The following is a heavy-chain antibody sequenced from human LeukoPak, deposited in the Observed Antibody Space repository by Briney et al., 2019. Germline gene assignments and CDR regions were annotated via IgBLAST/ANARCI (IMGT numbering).Heavy chain of an antibody. Sequence: GGSLRLSCAASGFTFSSYAMSWVRQAPGKGLEWVSAISGSGGSTYYADSVKGRFTISRDNSKNTLYLQMNSLRVEDTAVYYCAKGYSSSWYNWFDPWGQGTLVTVSS. CDR3: AKGYSSSWYNWFDP. CDR1: GFTFSSYA. D-gene: IGHD6-13*01. J-gene: IGHJ5*02. CDR2: ISGSGGST. V-gene: IGHV3-23*01.